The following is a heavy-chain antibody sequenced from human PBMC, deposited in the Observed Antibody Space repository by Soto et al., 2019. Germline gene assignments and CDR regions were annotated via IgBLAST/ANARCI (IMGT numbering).Heavy chain of an antibody. CDR3: ARDYTSNYYGFDS. Sequence: PGGSLRLSCAASGFTFSTYGMHLVRQAPGKGLEWVAVIWYDGSNEYYADSVKGRFTISRDNSKNTLYLQMNSLRAEDTAVYYCARDYTSNYYGFDSWGQGTMVTVSS. V-gene: IGHV3-33*01. J-gene: IGHJ4*02. CDR2: IWYDGSNE. D-gene: IGHD4-4*01. CDR1: GFTFSTYG.